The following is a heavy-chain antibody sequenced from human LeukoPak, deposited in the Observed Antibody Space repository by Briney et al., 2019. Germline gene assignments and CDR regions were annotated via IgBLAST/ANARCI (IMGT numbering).Heavy chain of an antibody. CDR3: AKDWNDYYYYYMDV. CDR1: GFTFSSYA. D-gene: IGHD1-1*01. J-gene: IGHJ6*03. Sequence: SGGSLRLSCAASGFTFSSYAMSWVRQAPGKGLEWVSAISGSGGSTYYADSVKGRFTISRDNSKNTLYLQMNSLRAEDTAVYYCAKDWNDYYYYYMDVWGKGTTVTISS. CDR2: ISGSGGST. V-gene: IGHV3-23*01.